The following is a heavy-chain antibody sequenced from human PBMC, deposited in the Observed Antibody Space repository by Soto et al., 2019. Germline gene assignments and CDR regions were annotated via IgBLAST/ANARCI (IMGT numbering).Heavy chain of an antibody. D-gene: IGHD3-10*01. Sequence: QVQLVQSGAEVKKPGSSVKVSCKASGGTFSSYTISWVRQAPGQGLEWMGRIIPILGIANYAQKFQGRVTITADKSTSTAYMELSSLRSEDTAVYYCARDESLTMVRGVALYGMDVWGQGTTVTVSS. J-gene: IGHJ6*02. CDR1: GGTFSSYT. CDR3: ARDESLTMVRGVALYGMDV. CDR2: IIPILGIA. V-gene: IGHV1-69*08.